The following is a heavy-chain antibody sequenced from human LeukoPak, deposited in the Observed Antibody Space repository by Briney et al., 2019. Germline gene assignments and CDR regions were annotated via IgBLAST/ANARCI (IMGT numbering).Heavy chain of an antibody. V-gene: IGHV1-24*01. J-gene: IGHJ4*02. CDR3: ATPSPYSSGWYY. D-gene: IGHD6-19*01. Sequence: ASVKVSCKVAGYTLTESSMHWVRQAPGKGLEWMGGFDPEDGETIYAQKFQGRVTMTEDTSTDTAYMALSSLRSEDTAVYYCATPSPYSSGWYYWGQGTLVTVSS. CDR2: FDPEDGET. CDR1: GYTLTESS.